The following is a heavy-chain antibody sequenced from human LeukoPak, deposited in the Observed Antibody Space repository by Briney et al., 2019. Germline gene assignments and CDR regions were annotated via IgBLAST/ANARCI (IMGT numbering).Heavy chain of an antibody. CDR3: ARVPGVLSSIDN. D-gene: IGHD7-27*01. J-gene: IGHJ4*02. V-gene: IGHV4-59*01. Sequence: SETLSLTCNVSGGSISSYYWSWIRQPPGKGLEWIGYIYYSGSTNYNPSLKSRVTISVDTSKKQVSLKVSSVTAADTAVYYCARVPGVLSSIDNWGQGTLVTVSS. CDR2: IYYSGST. CDR1: GGSISSYY.